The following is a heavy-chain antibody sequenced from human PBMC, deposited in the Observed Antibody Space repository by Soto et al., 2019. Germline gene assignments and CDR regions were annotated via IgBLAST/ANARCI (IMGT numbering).Heavy chain of an antibody. J-gene: IGHJ1*01. V-gene: IGHV3-23*01. CDR1: GFTVSNYP. D-gene: IGHD3-10*01. CDR2: ISASGGST. Sequence: EVQLLESGGGFVQGGESLRLSCPASGFTVSNYPMSWVRQVPGKGLEWVSSISASGGSTYYADSVRCRFTISRDNSKNTLYLQMNLLRAEDTAVYYCAKNNLFGSGTKDSWGKGTLVTVSS. CDR3: AKNNLFGSGTKDS.